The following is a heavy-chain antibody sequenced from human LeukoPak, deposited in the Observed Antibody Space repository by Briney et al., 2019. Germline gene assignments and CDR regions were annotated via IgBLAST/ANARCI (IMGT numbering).Heavy chain of an antibody. J-gene: IGHJ4*02. Sequence: GGSLRLSCAASGFTFSSYWMHWVRQAPGKGLVWVSRINSDGRSTNYADSVKSRFTISRDNTKNTLYLQMNSLRAEDTAVYYCSRGGFYSNVHFDYWGQGTLVTVSS. CDR2: INSDGRST. D-gene: IGHD2-15*01. CDR3: SRGGFYSNVHFDY. V-gene: IGHV3-74*01. CDR1: GFTFSSYW.